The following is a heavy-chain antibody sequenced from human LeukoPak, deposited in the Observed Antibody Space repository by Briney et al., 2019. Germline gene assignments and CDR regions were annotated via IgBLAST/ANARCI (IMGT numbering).Heavy chain of an antibody. CDR3: ARVDCSSTSCYEGYYGMDV. J-gene: IGHJ6*04. Sequence: PATLSLTCIASGGSISSYYCSWFRQPPAKGLEWIGDIYYSGSTNYNPSLKSRVTISVDTSKNQFSLKLSSVTAADTAVYYCARVDCSSTSCYEGYYGMDVWGKGTTVTVSS. CDR1: GGSISSYY. CDR2: IYYSGST. D-gene: IGHD2-2*01. V-gene: IGHV4-59*01.